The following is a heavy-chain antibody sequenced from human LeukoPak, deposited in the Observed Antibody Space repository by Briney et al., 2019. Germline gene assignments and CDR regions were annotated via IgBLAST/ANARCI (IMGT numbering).Heavy chain of an antibody. CDR1: GFTVSSNY. J-gene: IGHJ4*02. CDR3: ARVLGYSYGTPGEFDY. Sequence: PGGSLRLSCAASGFTVSSNYMSWVRQAPGKGLEWVSVIYSGGSTYYADSAKGRFTISRDNSKNTLYLQMNSLRAEDAAVYYCARVLGYSYGTPGEFDYWGQGTLVTVSS. V-gene: IGHV3-53*01. D-gene: IGHD5-18*01. CDR2: IYSGGST.